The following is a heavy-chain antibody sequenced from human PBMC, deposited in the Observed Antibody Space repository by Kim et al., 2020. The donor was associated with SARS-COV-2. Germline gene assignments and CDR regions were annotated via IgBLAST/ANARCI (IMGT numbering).Heavy chain of an antibody. CDR3: VKGGWADN. V-gene: IGHV3-23*01. Sequence: GGSLRLSCAASGFTFSSYSMTWVRQAPGKGLEGVSAISGGGENTYYADSVKGRFTISRDTSKNTLYLQMNSLRADDTAVYYCVKGGWADNWGQGTLVTVSS. CDR2: ISGGGENT. CDR1: GFTFSSYS. D-gene: IGHD1-26*01. J-gene: IGHJ4*02.